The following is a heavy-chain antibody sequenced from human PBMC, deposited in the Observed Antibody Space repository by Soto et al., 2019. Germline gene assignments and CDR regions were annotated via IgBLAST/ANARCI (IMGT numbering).Heavy chain of an antibody. CDR2: ISSSGSTI. V-gene: IGHV3-48*03. CDR3: ARGRYDYSNYVLDY. CDR1: GFTFSSYE. Sequence: GGSLRLSCAASGFTFSSYEMNWVRQAPGKGLEWVSYISSSGSTIYYADSVKGRFTISRDNAKNSLYLQMNSLRAEDTAVYYCARGRYDYSNYVLDYWGQGTLVTVSS. J-gene: IGHJ4*02. D-gene: IGHD4-4*01.